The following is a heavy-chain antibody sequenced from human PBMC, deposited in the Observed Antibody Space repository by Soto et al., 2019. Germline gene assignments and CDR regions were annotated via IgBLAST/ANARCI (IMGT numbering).Heavy chain of an antibody. V-gene: IGHV4-39*01. Sequence: XEALSPTCAVSGASINSGSYFWTWIRQPPGKGLEWIASIHYSGSTYYKPSLKGRVTIMMDMSKNQFSVSLSSVTAADTAVYYCARHAHPYADPRGNWFDPWGQGTLVTVSS. CDR2: IHYSGST. CDR1: GASINSGSYF. J-gene: IGHJ5*02. CDR3: ARHAHPYADPRGNWFDP. D-gene: IGHD3-16*01.